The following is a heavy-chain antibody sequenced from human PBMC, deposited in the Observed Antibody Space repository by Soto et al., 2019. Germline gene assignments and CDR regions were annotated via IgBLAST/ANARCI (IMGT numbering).Heavy chain of an antibody. CDR3: ARVKQSIQLWLRPLYYDSSNGFDP. CDR2: IYPGDSDT. V-gene: IGHV5-51*01. D-gene: IGHD5-18*01. CDR1: GYSFTSYW. J-gene: IGHJ5*02. Sequence: PGESLKISCKGSGYSFTSYWIGWVRQMPGKGLEWMGIIYPGDSDTRYSPSFQGQVTISADKSISTAYLQWSSLKASDTAMYYCARVKQSIQLWLRPLYYDSSNGFDPWGQGTLVTVSS.